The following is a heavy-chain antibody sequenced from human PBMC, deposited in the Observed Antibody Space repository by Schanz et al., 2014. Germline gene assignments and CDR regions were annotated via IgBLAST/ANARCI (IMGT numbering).Heavy chain of an antibody. V-gene: IGHV3-23*04. CDR2: ISGSGGST. CDR1: GFTMRNEW. CDR3: ARNWGPHYSSYYGMDV. Sequence: EVQLVESGGGLVKPGGSLRLSCAASGFTMRNEWMSWVRQAPGKGLEWVSAISGSGGSTYYADSVKGRFTISRDNAKNALHMQMNSLRAEDTAVYYCARNWGPHYSSYYGMDVWGQGTMVTVS. J-gene: IGHJ6*02. D-gene: IGHD7-27*01.